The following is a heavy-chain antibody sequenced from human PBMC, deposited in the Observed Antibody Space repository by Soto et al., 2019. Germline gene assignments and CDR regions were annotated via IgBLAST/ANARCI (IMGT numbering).Heavy chain of an antibody. CDR2: INPSGGST. CDR1: GYTFTSYY. Sequence: APVKVSCKASGYTFTSYYMHWVRQAPGQGLEWMGIINPSGGSTSYAQKFQGRVTMTRDTSTSTVYMELSSLRSEDTAVYYCARDTGIAGPNDAFDIWGKGTMVTVSS. CDR3: ARDTGIAGPNDAFDI. J-gene: IGHJ3*02. D-gene: IGHD6-13*01. V-gene: IGHV1-46*03.